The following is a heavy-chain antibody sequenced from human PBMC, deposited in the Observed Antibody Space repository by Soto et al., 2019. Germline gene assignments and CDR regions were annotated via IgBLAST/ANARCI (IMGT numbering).Heavy chain of an antibody. J-gene: IGHJ6*02. CDR1: GDTFKNCV. CDR3: AAELGFGKLSVV. V-gene: IGHV1-69*01. CDR2: IIPLFGTT. D-gene: IGHD3-10*01. Sequence: QVQVVQSGVEVRRPGSSVKVSCKASGDTFKNCVISWGRQAPGQGLEWMGGIIPLFGTTDFAKRFQGRLTITTDESTTTAYMELSRLRSEDTATYYCAAELGFGKLSVVWGQGTTVIVSS.